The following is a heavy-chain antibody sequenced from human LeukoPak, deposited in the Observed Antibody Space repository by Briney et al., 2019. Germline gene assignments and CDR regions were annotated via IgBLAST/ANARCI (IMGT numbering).Heavy chain of an antibody. CDR3: ARGQLRYFDWSSYDAFDI. CDR1: GGSISSYY. V-gene: IGHV4-59*01. J-gene: IGHJ3*02. D-gene: IGHD3-9*01. Sequence: SETLSLTCTVSGGSISSYYWSSIRQPPGKGLEWIGYIYYSGSTNYNPSLKSRVTISVDTSKNQFSLKLSSVTAADTAVYYCARGQLRYFDWSSYDAFDIWGQGTMVTVSS. CDR2: IYYSGST.